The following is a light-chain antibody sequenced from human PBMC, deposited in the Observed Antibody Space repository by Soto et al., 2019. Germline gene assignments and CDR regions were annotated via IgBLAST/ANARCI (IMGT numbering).Light chain of an antibody. J-gene: IGLJ2*01. CDR2: YDS. Sequence: SYELTQPPSVSVAPGKTARITCGGDNIGTKSVHWYRQKPGQAPVLDIYYDSDRPSGIPERFSGSNSGNTATLTISRVEAGDEADYYCQVRDRTSDHVVFGGGTKVTVL. V-gene: IGLV3-21*04. CDR1: NIGTKS. CDR3: QVRDRTSDHVV.